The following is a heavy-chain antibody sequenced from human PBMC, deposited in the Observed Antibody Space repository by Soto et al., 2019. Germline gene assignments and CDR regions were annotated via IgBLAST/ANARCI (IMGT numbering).Heavy chain of an antibody. CDR1: GFTFSSYG. CDR2: IWYDGSNK. Sequence: GGSLRLSCAASGFTFSSYGMHWVRQAPGKGLEWVAVIWYDGSNKYYADSVKGRFTISSDNSKNTLYLQMNGLRAEDTAVYYCARDRYYYGSGIVYGMDVWGQGTTVTVSS. CDR3: ARDRYYYGSGIVYGMDV. J-gene: IGHJ6*02. D-gene: IGHD3-10*01. V-gene: IGHV3-33*01.